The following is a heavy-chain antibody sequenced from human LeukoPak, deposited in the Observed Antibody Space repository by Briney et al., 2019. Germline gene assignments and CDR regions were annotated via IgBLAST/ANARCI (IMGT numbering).Heavy chain of an antibody. CDR2: ISYSGST. J-gene: IGHJ4*02. D-gene: IGHD4-17*01. Sequence: SETLSLTCTVSGGSISSYFWSWIRQPPGKGLEWIGYISYSGSTNYNASLRSRVTMSVDTSKNQFSLNLNSVTAADTAVYYCARHEGMTTYDYWGRGTLVTVSS. CDR3: ARHEGMTTYDY. V-gene: IGHV4-59*08. CDR1: GGSISSYF.